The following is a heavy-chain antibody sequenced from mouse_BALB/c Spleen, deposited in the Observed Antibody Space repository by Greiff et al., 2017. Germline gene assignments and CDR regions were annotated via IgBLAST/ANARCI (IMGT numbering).Heavy chain of an antibody. CDR3: ASLYDYDGGWYFEV. D-gene: IGHD2-4*01. J-gene: IGHJ1*01. CDR2: IDPANGNT. V-gene: IGHV14-3*02. Sequence: EVQLQQSGAELVKPGASVKLSCTASGFNIKDTYMHWVKQRPEQGLEWIGRIDPANGNTKYDPKFQGKATITADTSSNTAYLQLSSLTSEDTAVYYCASLYDYDGGWYFEVWGAGTTVTVSS. CDR1: GFNIKDTY.